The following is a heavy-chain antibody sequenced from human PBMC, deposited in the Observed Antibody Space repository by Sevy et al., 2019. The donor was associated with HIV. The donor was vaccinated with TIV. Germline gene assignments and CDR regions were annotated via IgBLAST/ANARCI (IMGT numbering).Heavy chain of an antibody. CDR1: GYTFRNYG. CDR3: AGDKPQGVVVLPGSMWGGIDY. J-gene: IGHJ4*02. CDR2: ISAYTGDT. D-gene: IGHD2-2*01. Sequence: ASVKVSCKASGYTFRNYGISWVRQAPGQGLEWLGWISAYTGDTDFAQKVKARVTLTSETSTNTAYLELRSLRSDETAVYYCAGDKPQGVVVLPGSMWGGIDYWGQGTLVTVSS. V-gene: IGHV1-18*01.